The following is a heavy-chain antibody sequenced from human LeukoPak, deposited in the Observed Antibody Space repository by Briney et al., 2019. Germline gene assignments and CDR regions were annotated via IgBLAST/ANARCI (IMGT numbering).Heavy chain of an antibody. CDR3: ARVTNSGYDQALDY. CDR1: GFTFSSYE. D-gene: IGHD5-12*01. J-gene: IGHJ4*02. CDR2: ISSSGSTI. Sequence: GGSLRLSCAASGFTFSSYEMNWVRQAPGKGLEWVSYISSSGSTIYYADSVKGRFTISRDNAKNSLYLQMNSLRAEDTAVYYCARVTNSGYDQALDYWGQGTLVTVSS. V-gene: IGHV3-48*03.